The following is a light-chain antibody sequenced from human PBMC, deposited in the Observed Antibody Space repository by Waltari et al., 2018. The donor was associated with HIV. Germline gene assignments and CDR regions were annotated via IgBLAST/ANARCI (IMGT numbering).Light chain of an antibody. Sequence: QSLLTQPPSASWTPGPRVTIPCPGTSSTIGSNTLNWYQQLPGTAPKLLIYSNNQRPSGVPDRFSGSKSGTSASLAISGFQSEDEADYYCAAWDDSLAWVFGGGTKLTVL. J-gene: IGLJ3*02. CDR1: SSTIGSNT. V-gene: IGLV1-44*01. CDR2: SNN. CDR3: AAWDDSLAWV.